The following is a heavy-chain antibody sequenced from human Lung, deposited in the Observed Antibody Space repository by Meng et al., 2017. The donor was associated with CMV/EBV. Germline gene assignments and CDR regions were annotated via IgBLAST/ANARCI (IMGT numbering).Heavy chain of an antibody. D-gene: IGHD2/OR15-2a*01. CDR1: GYTFSTST. CDR3: ARGGNFDP. J-gene: IGHJ5*02. V-gene: IGHV7-4-1*02. Sequence: VTLVQSGCEVKKPGVSVMVSCKASGYTFSTSTLNWVRQAHGRGLEWMGWISTNTGTPTYTQGFTGRFVFSLDTSVSTAYLQISSLKAEDTAVYYCARGGNFDPWGQGTLVTVSS. CDR2: ISTNTGTP.